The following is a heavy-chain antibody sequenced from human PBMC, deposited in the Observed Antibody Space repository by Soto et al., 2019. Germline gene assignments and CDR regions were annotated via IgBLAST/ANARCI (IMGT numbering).Heavy chain of an antibody. V-gene: IGHV1-69*01. CDR2: IIPVFNTP. D-gene: IGHD3-16*01. J-gene: IGHJ4*02. Sequence: QEQLVQSGAEVKKPGSSVKVSCKDSGGLFSSFAISWVRQAPGQGLEWLGGIIPVFNTPYYAQKFQGRVTITADESTNTAYMELSRLRSEDTAMYYCARGDSPYVWFNEFWGQGALVTVSS. CDR3: ARGDSPYVWFNEF. CDR1: GGLFSSFA.